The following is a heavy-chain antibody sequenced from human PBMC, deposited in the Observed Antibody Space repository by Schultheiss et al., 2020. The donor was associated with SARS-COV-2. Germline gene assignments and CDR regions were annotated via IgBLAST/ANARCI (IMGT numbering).Heavy chain of an antibody. J-gene: IGHJ6*03. CDR2: INHSGST. Sequence: ETLSLTCAVYGGSFSGYYWSWIRQPPGKGLEWIGEINHSGSTNYNPSLKSRVTISVDTSKNQFSLKLSSVTAADTAVYYCASGRGYSSSFYYYYMDVWGKGTTVTVSS. CDR3: ASGRGYSSSFYYYYMDV. D-gene: IGHD6-6*01. V-gene: IGHV4-34*01. CDR1: GGSFSGYY.